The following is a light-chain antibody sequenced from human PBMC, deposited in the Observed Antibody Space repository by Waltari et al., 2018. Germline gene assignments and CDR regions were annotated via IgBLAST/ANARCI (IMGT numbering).Light chain of an antibody. J-gene: IGLJ1*01. Sequence: QSVVTQPPSASGTPGQRVTISCSGSSSHIGRNTVHWYQQLPGTAPKLLIFSNYQRPSGVPDRFSGSKSGTSASLAISGLQSEDEADYYCAAWDGSLNAYVFGTGTKVTVL. CDR2: SNY. CDR1: SSHIGRNT. CDR3: AAWDGSLNAYV. V-gene: IGLV1-44*01.